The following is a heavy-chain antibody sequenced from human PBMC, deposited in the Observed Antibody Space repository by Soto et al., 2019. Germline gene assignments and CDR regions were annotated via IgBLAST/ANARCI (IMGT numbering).Heavy chain of an antibody. CDR3: ATDLREDYYYYGMDV. J-gene: IGHJ6*02. V-gene: IGHV1-24*01. CDR2: FDPEDGET. Sequence: ASVKVSCKVSGYTLTELSMHWVRQAPGKGLEWMGGFDPEDGETIYAQKFQGRVTMTEDTSTDTAYIELSSLRSEDTAVYYCATDLREDYYYYGMDVWGQGTTVTVSS. D-gene: IGHD1-26*01. CDR1: GYTLTELS.